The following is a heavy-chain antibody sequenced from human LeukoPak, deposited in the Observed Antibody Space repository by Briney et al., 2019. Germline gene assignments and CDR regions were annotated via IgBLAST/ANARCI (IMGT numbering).Heavy chain of an antibody. J-gene: IGHJ4*02. Sequence: GGSLRLSCPASGFTFSSYAMNWVRPAPGRGLEWVSGIGGTGGAIYYADSVKGRFTISRDNSKNTLYLQMNSLRAEDTAVYYCAKAGRGDFDSWGQGTLVTVSS. CDR1: GFTFSSYA. CDR3: AKAGRGDFDS. V-gene: IGHV3-23*01. D-gene: IGHD3-10*01. CDR2: IGGTGGAI.